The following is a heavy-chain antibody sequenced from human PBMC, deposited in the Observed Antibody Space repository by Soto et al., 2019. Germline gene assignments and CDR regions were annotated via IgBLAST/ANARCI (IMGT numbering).Heavy chain of an antibody. V-gene: IGHV1-18*01. CDR2: ISAYNGNT. CDR1: GYTFTSYG. D-gene: IGHD2-15*01. Sequence: GASVKVSCKASGYTFTSYGISWVRQAPGQGLEWMGRISAYNGNTNYAQKLQGRVTMTTDTSTSTAYMELRSLRSDDTAVYYCARDQYCSGGSCYFNGFDYWGQGTLVTVSS. CDR3: ARDQYCSGGSCYFNGFDY. J-gene: IGHJ4*02.